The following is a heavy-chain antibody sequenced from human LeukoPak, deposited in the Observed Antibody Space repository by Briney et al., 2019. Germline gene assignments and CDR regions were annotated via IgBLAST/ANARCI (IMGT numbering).Heavy chain of an antibody. Sequence: GGSLRLSCAASGFTFSSYSMNWVRQAPGKGLEWVSYISSSSSTIYYADSVKGRFTISRDNAKNSLYLQMNRLTAADTAVYYCARQPLWWSLDSYYFDSWGQGTLVTVSS. J-gene: IGHJ4*02. CDR1: GFTFSSYS. D-gene: IGHD2-21*01. CDR3: ARQPLWWSLDSYYFDS. V-gene: IGHV3-48*01. CDR2: ISSSSSTI.